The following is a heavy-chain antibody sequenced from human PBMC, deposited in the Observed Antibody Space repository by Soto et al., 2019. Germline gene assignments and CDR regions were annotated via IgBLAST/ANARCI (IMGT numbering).Heavy chain of an antibody. D-gene: IGHD3-10*01. CDR1: GFTFISYA. CDR3: VKSRSSAYYYGMDV. Sequence: QPGGSLRLSCAASGFTFISYAMSWVRQAPGKGLEWVSAISGSGGSTYYADSVKGRFPISRANSKTTLYLKMNSLRAEDTAVDYGVKSRSSAYYYGMDVWGQGTAVTVSS. V-gene: IGHV3-23*01. J-gene: IGHJ6*02. CDR2: ISGSGGST.